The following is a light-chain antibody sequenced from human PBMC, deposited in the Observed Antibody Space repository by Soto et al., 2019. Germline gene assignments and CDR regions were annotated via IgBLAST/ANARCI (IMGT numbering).Light chain of an antibody. Sequence: DIQMTQSPSAMSASVGDRVTITCRASQGISSFLVWFQQKPGNAPRRLIYAASRLQSGVPSRFSGSGSGTEFTLTISSLQPEDFATYYCLQHNSYPITFGQGTKLQLK. CDR2: AAS. CDR1: QGISSF. CDR3: LQHNSYPIT. J-gene: IGKJ2*01. V-gene: IGKV1-17*03.